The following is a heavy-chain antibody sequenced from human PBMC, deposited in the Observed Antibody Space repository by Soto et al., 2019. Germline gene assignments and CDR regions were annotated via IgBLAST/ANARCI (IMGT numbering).Heavy chain of an antibody. D-gene: IGHD6-6*01. Sequence: QVQLMQSGAEVKQPGSSVKVSCKGSGDTFSTYAISWVRQAPGQGLEWMGGIIPSFGTANYAQKFQGRVTITADESTSTAYMELSSLRSEDTAVYYCAREASSSTLDPWGQGTLVTVSS. V-gene: IGHV1-69*01. CDR2: IIPSFGTA. CDR1: GDTFSTYA. J-gene: IGHJ5*02. CDR3: AREASSSTLDP.